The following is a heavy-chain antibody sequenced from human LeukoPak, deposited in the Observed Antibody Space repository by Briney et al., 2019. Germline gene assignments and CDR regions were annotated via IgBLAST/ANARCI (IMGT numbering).Heavy chain of an antibody. CDR2: ISSSGSLI. V-gene: IGHV3-48*03. Sequence: PGGSLRLSCAASGFTFSTFEMNWVRQAPGKGLEWVSYISSSGSLIYYADSVKGRFTISRDNAKNSLYLQMNSLRAEDTAVYYCARDNWNHGTDIWGQGTMITVSS. J-gene: IGHJ3*02. CDR1: GFTFSTFE. CDR3: ARDNWNHGTDI. D-gene: IGHD1-14*01.